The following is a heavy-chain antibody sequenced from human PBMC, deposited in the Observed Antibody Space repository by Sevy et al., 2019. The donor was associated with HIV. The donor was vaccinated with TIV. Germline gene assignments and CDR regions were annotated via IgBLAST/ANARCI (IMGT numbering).Heavy chain of an antibody. D-gene: IGHD2-15*01. Sequence: ASVKVSCKTSGYTFTSYKITWGRQAPGQGLEWMGWVSAHNGDTNYAQRFRGRVTMTTDTSTSTAYMDLRSLRSDDTAVYYCVRAYCSGGRCYSGAYWGQGTLVTVSS. CDR3: VRAYCSGGRCYSGAY. CDR2: VSAHNGDT. J-gene: IGHJ4*02. V-gene: IGHV1-18*01. CDR1: GYTFTSYK.